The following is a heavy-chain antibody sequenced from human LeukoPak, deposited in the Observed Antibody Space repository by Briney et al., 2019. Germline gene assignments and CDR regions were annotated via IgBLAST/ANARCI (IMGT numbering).Heavy chain of an antibody. V-gene: IGHV3-21*01. CDR2: ISSSSSYI. D-gene: IGHD1-26*01. Sequence: PGGSLRLSCAASGFTFSSYSMNWVRQAPGKGLEWVSSISSSSSYIYYADSVKGRFTISRDNAKNSLYLQMNSLRAEDTAVYYCARDASWELLSMVIDYWGQGTLVTVSS. CDR1: GFTFSSYS. CDR3: ARDASWELLSMVIDY. J-gene: IGHJ4*02.